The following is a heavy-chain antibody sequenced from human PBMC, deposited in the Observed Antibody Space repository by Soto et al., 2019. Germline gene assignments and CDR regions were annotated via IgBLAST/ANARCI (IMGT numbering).Heavy chain of an antibody. CDR3: AKFIFPSLNYYYYYYMDV. V-gene: IGHV3-23*01. J-gene: IGHJ6*03. CDR2: ISGSGGST. D-gene: IGHD2-21*01. CDR1: GFTFSSYA. Sequence: PGGSLRLSCAASGFTFSSYAMSWVRQAPGKGLEWVSAISGSGGSTYYADSVKGRFTISRDNSKNTLYLQMNSLRAEDTAVYYCAKFIFPSLNYYYYYYMDVWGKGTTVTVSS.